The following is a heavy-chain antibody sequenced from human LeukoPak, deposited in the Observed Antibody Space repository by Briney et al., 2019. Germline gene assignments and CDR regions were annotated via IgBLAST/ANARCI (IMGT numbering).Heavy chain of an antibody. Sequence: ASVKVSCKASEYTFTSYDINWVRQATGQGLEWMGWMNPNSGNTGYAQNFQGRVTMSRNTSISTAYMEVSSLRSDDTAVYWCARSNRYSSGNWYFDLWGRGTLVTVSS. D-gene: IGHD5-18*01. CDR2: MNPNSGNT. CDR3: ARSNRYSSGNWYFDL. CDR1: EYTFTSYD. V-gene: IGHV1-8*01. J-gene: IGHJ2*01.